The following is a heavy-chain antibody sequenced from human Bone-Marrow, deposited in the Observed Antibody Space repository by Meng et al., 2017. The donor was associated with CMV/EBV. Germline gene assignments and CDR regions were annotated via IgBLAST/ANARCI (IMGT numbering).Heavy chain of an antibody. CDR2: ISSDGDSD. Sequence: VGSLRLSCAASGFTFSDYYMNWIRQAPGKGLEWISYISSDGDSDFYGKSVKGRFTISRDNAKNSIHLQMNSLRAEDTGVYYCARTRYSSSWYTFDYWAQGNLVTVSS. D-gene: IGHD6-13*01. CDR3: ARTRYSSSWYTFDY. CDR1: GFTFSDYY. J-gene: IGHJ4*02. V-gene: IGHV3-11*04.